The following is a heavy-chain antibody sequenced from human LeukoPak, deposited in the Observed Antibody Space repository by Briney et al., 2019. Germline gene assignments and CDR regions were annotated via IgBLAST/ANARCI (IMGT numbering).Heavy chain of an antibody. V-gene: IGHV3-48*04. CDR2: ISSSGSTI. J-gene: IGHJ4*02. D-gene: IGHD6-13*01. Sequence: QPGGSLRLSCAAPGFTFSSYWMHWVRQAPGKGLEWVSYISSSGSTIYYADSVKGRFTISRDNAKNSLYLQMNSLRAEDTAVYYCATDGGPAYSSSWYLYWGQGSLVTVSS. CDR3: ATDGGPAYSSSWYLY. CDR1: GFTFSSYW.